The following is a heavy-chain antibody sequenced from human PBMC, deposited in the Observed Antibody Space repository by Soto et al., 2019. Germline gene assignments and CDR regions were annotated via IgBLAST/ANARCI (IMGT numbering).Heavy chain of an antibody. CDR2: THYSGST. Sequence: KTSETLSLTCTVSGGSISSYFWIWVRQPPGKGLEWIGYTHYSGSTNYNPSLKSRVTISVDTSKNQFSLNLSSVTSADTAVYFCARDKTGTTLNYYFGMDVWGQGTTVTVSS. CDR3: ARDKTGTTLNYYFGMDV. V-gene: IGHV4-59*01. CDR1: GGSISSYF. D-gene: IGHD1-7*01. J-gene: IGHJ6*02.